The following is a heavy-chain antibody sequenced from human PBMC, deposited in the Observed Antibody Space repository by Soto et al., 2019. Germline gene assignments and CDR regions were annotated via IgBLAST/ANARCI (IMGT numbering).Heavy chain of an antibody. CDR1: GGSISSGGYY. J-gene: IGHJ4*02. Sequence: QVQLQESGPGLVKPSQTLSLTCTVSGGSISSGGYYWSWIRQHPGKGLEWIGYNYYSGSTYYNPSNKSRVTVSVDTSKNQFSLKLSSVTAADTAVYYCARGPYCSGGSCYSFDYWGQGTLVTVSS. CDR2: NYYSGST. V-gene: IGHV4-31*03. D-gene: IGHD2-15*01. CDR3: ARGPYCSGGSCYSFDY.